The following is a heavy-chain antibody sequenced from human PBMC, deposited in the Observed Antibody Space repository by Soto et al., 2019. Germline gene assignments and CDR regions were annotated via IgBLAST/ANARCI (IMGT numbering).Heavy chain of an antibody. D-gene: IGHD6-19*01. CDR3: ARDATSGQWLPSAFDY. CDR2: IKQDGSEK. J-gene: IGHJ4*02. V-gene: IGHV3-7*01. CDR1: GFTFSSYW. Sequence: EVQLVESGGGLVQPGGSLRLSCAASGFTFSSYWMSWVRQAPGKGLEWVANIKQDGSEKYYVDSVKGRFTISRDNAKNSLYLQMNSLRAEDTAVYYCARDATSGQWLPSAFDYWGQGTLVTVSS.